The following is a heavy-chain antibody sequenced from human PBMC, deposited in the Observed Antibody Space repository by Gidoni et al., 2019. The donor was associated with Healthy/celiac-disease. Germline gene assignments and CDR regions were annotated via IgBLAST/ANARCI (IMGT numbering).Heavy chain of an antibody. CDR1: GFTFSSYA. D-gene: IGHD3-3*01. J-gene: IGHJ6*02. Sequence: QVQLVESGGGVVQPGRSLRLSCSASGFTFSSYAMHWVRQAPGKGLEWVAVNSYDGSNKYYADAVKGRFTISRDNSKNTLYLQMNSLRGEDTAVYYWAREPILRFLEWSPYGMDVWGQGTTVTVSS. V-gene: IGHV3-30*01. CDR3: AREPILRFLEWSPYGMDV. CDR2: NSYDGSNK.